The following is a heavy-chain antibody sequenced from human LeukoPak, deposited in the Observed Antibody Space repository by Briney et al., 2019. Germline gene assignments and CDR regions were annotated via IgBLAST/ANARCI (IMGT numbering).Heavy chain of an antibody. CDR2: IYYSGNT. CDR3: ARQTGSGLFILP. V-gene: IGHV4-34*01. Sequence: PSETLSLTCAVYGGSFSGYYWSWIRQPPGKGLEWIGSIYYSGNTYYDASLKSQVSISIDTSKNQFSLKLTSVTAADTAVYYCARQTGSGLFILPGGQGTLVTVSS. J-gene: IGHJ4*02. CDR1: GGSFSGYY. D-gene: IGHD3/OR15-3a*01.